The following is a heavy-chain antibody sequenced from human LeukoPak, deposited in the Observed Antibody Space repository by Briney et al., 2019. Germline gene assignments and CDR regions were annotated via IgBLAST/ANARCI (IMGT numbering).Heavy chain of an antibody. D-gene: IGHD5-24*01. V-gene: IGHV3-33*01. CDR2: IWFDGSYK. CDR1: GFIFSGYG. CDR3: ARGNFRRGAYNFDY. Sequence: PGGSLRLSCAASGFIFSGYGMHWVRQAPGKGLEWVAVIWFDGSYKYYADSVKGRFTISRDNSKNTLYLQMNSLRAEDTAVFYCARGNFRRGAYNFDYWGQGTLVTVSS. J-gene: IGHJ4*02.